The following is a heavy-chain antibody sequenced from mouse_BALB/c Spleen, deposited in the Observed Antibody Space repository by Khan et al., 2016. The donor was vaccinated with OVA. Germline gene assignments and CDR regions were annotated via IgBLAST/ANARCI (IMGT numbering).Heavy chain of an antibody. D-gene: IGHD3-1*01. CDR3: ARGGSSGPAWFTN. J-gene: IGHJ3*01. CDR1: GYSITSGYF. CDR2: IRYDGNS. Sequence: EVQLQESGPGLVKPSQSLSLTCSVTGYSITSGYFWNWIRQFPGNKLEWMGYIRYDGNSNYYPSLKNRISISRDTSKQQFFLKLNFVTPEDQATYACARGGSSGPAWFTNWGQGTLVTVSA. V-gene: IGHV3-6*01.